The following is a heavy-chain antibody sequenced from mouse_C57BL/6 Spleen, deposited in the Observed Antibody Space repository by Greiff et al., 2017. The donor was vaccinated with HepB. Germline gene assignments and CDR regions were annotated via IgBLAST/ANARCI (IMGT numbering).Heavy chain of an antibody. J-gene: IGHJ4*01. Sequence: VQLKQSGAELVKPGASVKLSCTASGFNIKDYYMHWVKQRTEQGLEWIGRIDPEDGETKYAPKFQGKATITADTSSNTAYLRLSSLTSEDTAVYYCASQPDPYYAIDYWSQGTSDTVTS. CDR1: GFNIKDYY. V-gene: IGHV14-2*01. CDR2: IDPEDGET. CDR3: ASQPDPYYAIDY.